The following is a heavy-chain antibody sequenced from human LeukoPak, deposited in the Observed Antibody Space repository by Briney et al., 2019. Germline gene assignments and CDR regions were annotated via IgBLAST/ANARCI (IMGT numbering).Heavy chain of an antibody. Sequence: GGSLRLSCAASGFTFSNYWMTWVRQAAGKGLEWVANIKPDGTKKSYVDSVKGRFAISRDNTKNSLYLQMNSLRAEDTAVYYCARVGGIRTYFDYWGQGTLVTVSS. J-gene: IGHJ4*02. CDR3: ARVGGIRTYFDY. CDR1: GFTFSNYW. CDR2: IKPDGTKK. V-gene: IGHV3-7*01. D-gene: IGHD2-15*01.